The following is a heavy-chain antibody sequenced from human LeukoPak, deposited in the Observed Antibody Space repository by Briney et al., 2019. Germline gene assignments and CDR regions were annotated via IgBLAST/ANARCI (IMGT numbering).Heavy chain of an antibody. CDR2: ISSNGGST. Sequence: PGGSLRLSCLASGFTFNEYAMHWVRQPPGKGLECVSAISSNGGSTYYADSVKDRFTISRDNSKNTLYLHMSSLRGEDTAVYYCVKEATENYSLDYWGQGTLVTVSS. CDR3: VKEATENYSLDY. CDR1: GFTFNEYA. D-gene: IGHD1-7*01. V-gene: IGHV3-64D*06. J-gene: IGHJ4*02.